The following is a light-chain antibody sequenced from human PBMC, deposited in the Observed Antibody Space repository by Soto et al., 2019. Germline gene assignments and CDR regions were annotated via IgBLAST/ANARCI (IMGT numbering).Light chain of an antibody. J-gene: IGKJ1*01. CDR3: QQYYSTPPA. CDR2: WAS. V-gene: IGKV4-1*01. Sequence: DIVMTQSPDSLAVSLGERATINCKSSQSVLYSSNNENYLAWFQHKPGQPPKLLIYWASTRESGVPDRFSGSGSGTDFTLTISSLQAEDVADSYCQQYYSTPPAFGQGNKVEIK. CDR1: QSVLYSSNNENY.